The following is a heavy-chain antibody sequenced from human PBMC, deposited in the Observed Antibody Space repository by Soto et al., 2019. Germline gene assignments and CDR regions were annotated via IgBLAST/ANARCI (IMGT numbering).Heavy chain of an antibody. D-gene: IGHD3-3*01. V-gene: IGHV3-30*03. Sequence: PGGSLRLSCAASGFTFNSYAIHWVRQAPGKGLEWVSVISYDGSDKDYADSVRGRFTISRDNYKNTVALQMNSQRAEDTAVYYCGADRITILGVGFWFVYWGQGILVTVSS. J-gene: IGHJ4*02. CDR2: ISYDGSDK. CDR1: GFTFNSYA. CDR3: GADRITILGVGFWFVY.